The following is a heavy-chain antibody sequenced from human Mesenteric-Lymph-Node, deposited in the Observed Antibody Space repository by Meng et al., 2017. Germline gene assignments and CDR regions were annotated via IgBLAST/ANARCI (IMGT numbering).Heavy chain of an antibody. CDR2: ISSGGDRK. CDR1: GFTFSNYP. J-gene: IGHJ6*02. V-gene: IGHV3-23*01. CDR3: AKILSLTQYYYYGIDV. D-gene: IGHD3-9*01. Sequence: GGSLRLSCAASGFTFSNYPMTWVRQAPGKGLEWVSTISSGGDRKYYADSMRGRLTISRDNSKNTVSLQMNSLRAEDTAIYYCAKILSLTQYYYYGIDVWGQGTTVTVSS.